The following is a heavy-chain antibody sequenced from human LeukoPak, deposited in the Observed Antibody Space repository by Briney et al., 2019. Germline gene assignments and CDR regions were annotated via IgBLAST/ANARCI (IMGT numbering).Heavy chain of an antibody. CDR1: GGTFSSYA. J-gene: IGHJ4*02. CDR2: IIPIFGTA. V-gene: IGHV1-69*05. CDR3: AKNLYGGKGDTLEY. D-gene: IGHD4-23*01. Sequence: SVKVSCKASGGTFSSYAISWVRQAPGQGLEWMGGIIPIFGTANYAQKFQGRVTITTDESTSTAYMELSSLRSEDTAVYYCAKNLYGGKGDTLEYWGQGTLVTVSS.